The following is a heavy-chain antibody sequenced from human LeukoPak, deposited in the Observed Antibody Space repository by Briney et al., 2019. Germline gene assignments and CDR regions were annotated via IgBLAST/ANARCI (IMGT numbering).Heavy chain of an antibody. Sequence: SQTLSLTCTVPGGSISSGDYYWSWIRQPPGKGLEWIGYIYYSGSTYYNPSLKSRVTISVDTSKNQFSLKLSSVTAADTAAYYCARVVDIVATIGGFDYWGQGTLVTVSS. CDR2: IYYSGST. D-gene: IGHD5-12*01. CDR1: GGSISSGDYY. V-gene: IGHV4-30-4*01. J-gene: IGHJ4*02. CDR3: ARVVDIVATIGGFDY.